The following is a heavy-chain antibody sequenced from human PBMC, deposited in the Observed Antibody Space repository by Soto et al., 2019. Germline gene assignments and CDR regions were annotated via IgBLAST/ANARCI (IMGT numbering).Heavy chain of an antibody. CDR2: MNPNSGNT. CDR1: GYTFTSYD. CDR3: ARGRVLLWFEELLSFDY. J-gene: IGHJ4*02. V-gene: IGHV1-8*01. Sequence: QVQLVQSGAEVKKPGASVKVSCKASGYTFTSYDINWVRQATGQGLEWMGWMNPNSGNTGYAQKFQGRVTMTRNTSISTAYMELSSLRSEDTAVYYCARGRVLLWFEELLSFDYWGQGTLVTVSS. D-gene: IGHD3-10*01.